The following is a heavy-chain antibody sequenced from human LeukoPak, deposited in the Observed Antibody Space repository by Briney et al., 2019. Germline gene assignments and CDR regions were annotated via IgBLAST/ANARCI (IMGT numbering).Heavy chain of an antibody. J-gene: IGHJ5*02. CDR3: ARRITVFYWFDP. D-gene: IGHD2/OR15-2a*01. Sequence: PSETLSLTCAVYGGSFSEYYWSWIRQPPGKGREGFGEINHSGSTNYNPSLKSRVTISLDTSKNQFSLKLSSVTAADTAVYYCARRITVFYWFDPWDQGTPVTVSS. V-gene: IGHV4-34*01. CDR1: GGSFSEYY. CDR2: INHSGST.